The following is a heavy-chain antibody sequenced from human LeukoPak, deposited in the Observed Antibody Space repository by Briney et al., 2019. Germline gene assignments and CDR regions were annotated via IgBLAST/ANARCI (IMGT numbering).Heavy chain of an antibody. V-gene: IGHV1-46*01. Sequence: ASVKVSCKASGYVFTSHYIHWMRQAPGHGLEWMGMINPSGGSTSYAQKFQGRVTMTRDTSTSTVYLELSSLRSEDTAVYYCARDTSGYFAFDYWGQGTLVTVSS. J-gene: IGHJ4*02. CDR2: INPSGGST. D-gene: IGHD3-22*01. CDR1: GYVFTSHY. CDR3: ARDTSGYFAFDY.